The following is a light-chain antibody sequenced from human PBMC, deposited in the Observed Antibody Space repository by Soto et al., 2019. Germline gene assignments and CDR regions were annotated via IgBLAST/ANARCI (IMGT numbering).Light chain of an antibody. V-gene: IGLV2-8*01. Sequence: QSVLTQPPSASGSPGQSVTISCTGTSSDIGGYNYVSWDQQHPGKAPKLMIYEVSKRPSGVPDRFSGSKSGNTASLNVSGLQAEDEADYYCSSYAGSNTYVFGTGTKVTVL. CDR1: SSDIGGYNY. J-gene: IGLJ1*01. CDR2: EVS. CDR3: SSYAGSNTYV.